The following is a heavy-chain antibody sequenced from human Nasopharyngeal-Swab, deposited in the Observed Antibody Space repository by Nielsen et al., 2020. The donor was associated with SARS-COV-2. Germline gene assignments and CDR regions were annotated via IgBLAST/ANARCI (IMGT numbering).Heavy chain of an antibody. D-gene: IGHD1-26*01. J-gene: IGHJ4*02. CDR3: ARGYGSFPYYFDH. CDR2: VYYSGST. Sequence: SETLSLTCPVSGGSVSTTTYFWGWIRQSPWKGLAWIETVYYSGSTYYNPSLKSRVTMSVDTSKNQFSLKLNSVTATDTAVYYCARGYGSFPYYFDHWGQGTLVTVSS. V-gene: IGHV4-39*01. CDR1: GGSVSTTTYF.